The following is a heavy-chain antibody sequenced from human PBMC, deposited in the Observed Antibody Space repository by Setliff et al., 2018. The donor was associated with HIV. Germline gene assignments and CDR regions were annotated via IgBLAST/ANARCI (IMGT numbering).Heavy chain of an antibody. CDR2: IYYSGST. Sequence: ASETLSLTCTVSGGSISSHYWSWIRQPPGKGLEWIGSIYYSGSTNYNPSLKSRVTISVDTSKNQFSLKLSSVTAADTAVYYCARGVGSNPNWFDPWGQGTLVTVSS. CDR1: GGSISSHY. CDR3: ARGVGSNPNWFDP. D-gene: IGHD1-26*01. V-gene: IGHV4-59*11. J-gene: IGHJ5*02.